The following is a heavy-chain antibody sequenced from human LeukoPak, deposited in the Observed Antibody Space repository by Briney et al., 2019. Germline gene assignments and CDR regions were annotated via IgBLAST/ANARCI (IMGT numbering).Heavy chain of an antibody. V-gene: IGHV1-2*02. D-gene: IGHD2-2*01. J-gene: IGHJ4*02. Sequence: ASVKVSCKASGYTFTGYYMHWVRQAPGQGLEWMGWINPNSGGTNYAQKFQGRVTMTRDTSISTAYMELSRLRYDDTAVYYCARAHYCSSTSCYRVVFDYWGQGTLVTVSS. CDR1: GYTFTGYY. CDR2: INPNSGGT. CDR3: ARAHYCSSTSCYRVVFDY.